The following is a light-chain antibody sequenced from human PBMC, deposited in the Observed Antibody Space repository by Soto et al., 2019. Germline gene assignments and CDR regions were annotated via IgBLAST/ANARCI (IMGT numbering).Light chain of an antibody. CDR2: EVT. CDR3: SSYTNINTRAGV. V-gene: IGLV2-14*01. CDR1: SGDIGSYNR. Sequence: QSVLTQPASVSGSPGQSFTISCTGTSGDIGSYNRVSWYQQHPGKAPKLIIYEVTDRPSGVSNRFSGSKSGNTASLTISGLQAEDEAEYYCSSYTNINTRAGVFGTGTKVTVL. J-gene: IGLJ1*01.